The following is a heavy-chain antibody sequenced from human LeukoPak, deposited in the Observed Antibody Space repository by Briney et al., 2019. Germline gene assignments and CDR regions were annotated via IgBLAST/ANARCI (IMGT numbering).Heavy chain of an antibody. D-gene: IGHD6-13*01. CDR3: ARGGIAAFHFDY. Sequence: SETLSPTCTASGGSIGTYYWSWIRQPPGKGLEWIGYIYYSGSTNYNPSLKSRVTMSVDTSKNQFSLKLSSVTAADTAVYYCARGGIAAFHFDYWGQGTLVTVSS. V-gene: IGHV4-59*01. CDR1: GGSIGTYY. J-gene: IGHJ4*02. CDR2: IYYSGST.